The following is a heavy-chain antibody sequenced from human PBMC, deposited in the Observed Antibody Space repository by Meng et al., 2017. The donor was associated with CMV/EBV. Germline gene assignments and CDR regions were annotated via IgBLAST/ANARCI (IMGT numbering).Heavy chain of an antibody. CDR2: IGTAGDT. Sequence: GGSLRLSCAASGFTFSSYDMHWVRQATGKGLEWVSAIGTAGDTYYPGSVKGRFTISRDNAKNSLYLQMNSLRAEDTAVYYCARAIGVVIKIERLSLYYFDYWGQGTLVTVSS. CDR3: ARAIGVVIKIERLSLYYFDY. D-gene: IGHD3-3*01. V-gene: IGHV3-13*01. J-gene: IGHJ4*02. CDR1: GFTFSSYD.